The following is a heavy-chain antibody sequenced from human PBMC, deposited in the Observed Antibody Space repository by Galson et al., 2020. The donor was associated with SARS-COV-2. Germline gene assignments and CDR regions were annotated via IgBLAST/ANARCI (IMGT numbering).Heavy chain of an antibody. V-gene: IGHV3-30-3*01. CDR1: GFTFSSYA. Sequence: TGGSLRLSCAASGFTFSSYAVHWVRQAPGKGLEWVAVIAYDGSNIYYADSVKGRFTISRDNSKNTLYLQMNSLNTEDTAVYYCATGLRFLEWFSPSYGMDVWGQGTTVTVSS. CDR3: ATGLRFLEWFSPSYGMDV. J-gene: IGHJ6*02. D-gene: IGHD3-3*01. CDR2: IAYDGSNI.